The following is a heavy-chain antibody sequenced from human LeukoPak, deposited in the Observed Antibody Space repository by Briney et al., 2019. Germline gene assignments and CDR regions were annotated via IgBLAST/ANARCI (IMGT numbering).Heavy chain of an antibody. J-gene: IGHJ6*03. CDR1: GGSFSGYY. CDR3: ARRAGSGSRFTHYYYYYMDV. Sequence: SETLSLTCAVYGGSFSGYYWSWIRQPPGKGLEWIGEVNHSGSTNYIPSLKSRVTISVDTSKNQFSLKLSSVTAADTAVYYCARRAGSGSRFTHYYYYYMDVWGKGTTVTISS. V-gene: IGHV4-34*01. CDR2: VNHSGST. D-gene: IGHD3-10*01.